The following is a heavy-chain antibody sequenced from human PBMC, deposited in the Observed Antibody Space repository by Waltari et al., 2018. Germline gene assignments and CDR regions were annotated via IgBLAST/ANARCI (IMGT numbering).Heavy chain of an antibody. CDR2: IIPILGTA. CDR3: ARDRYYGSYGMDV. V-gene: IGHV1-69*05. D-gene: IGHD3-10*01. Sequence: GAEVKRPGSSVKVSCQASGGTFSSYAISWVRQAPGQGLEWMGGIIPILGTANYAKKFQGRVTITTDESTRTAYMELSSLRSEDTAVYYCARDRYYGSYGMDVWGQGTTVTVSS. CDR1: GGTFSSYA. J-gene: IGHJ6*02.